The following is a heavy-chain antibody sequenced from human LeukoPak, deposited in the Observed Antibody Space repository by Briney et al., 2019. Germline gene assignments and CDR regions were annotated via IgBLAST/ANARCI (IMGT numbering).Heavy chain of an antibody. Sequence: ASVKVSCKASGYTFTGYYMHRVRQGPGQGLEWMGWINPNSGGTNYAQKFQGRVTMTRDTSISTAYMELSRLRSDDTAVYYCARSQQLVWDNWFDPWGQGTLVTVSS. J-gene: IGHJ5*02. CDR2: INPNSGGT. CDR3: ARSQQLVWDNWFDP. CDR1: GYTFTGYY. D-gene: IGHD6-13*01. V-gene: IGHV1-2*02.